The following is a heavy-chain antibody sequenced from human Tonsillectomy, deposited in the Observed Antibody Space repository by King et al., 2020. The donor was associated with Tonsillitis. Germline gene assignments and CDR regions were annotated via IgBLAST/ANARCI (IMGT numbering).Heavy chain of an antibody. CDR1: GFTFNNYA. D-gene: IGHD6-19*01. V-gene: IGHV3-23*04. J-gene: IGHJ4*02. Sequence: QLVQSGGGLVQPGGSLRLSCAASGFTFNNYAMSWVRQAPGKDLEWVSAICVGANTYSAGSVQGRLTIFRENSKNMKYLQMNSPRADDTAVYYCAKEMPLAGTIWIDYWGQGALVTVSS. CDR2: ICVGANT. CDR3: AKEMPLAGTIWIDY.